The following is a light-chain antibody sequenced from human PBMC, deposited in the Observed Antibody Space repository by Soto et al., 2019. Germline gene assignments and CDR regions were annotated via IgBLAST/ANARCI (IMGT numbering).Light chain of an antibody. J-gene: IGLJ2*01. CDR1: SSNIGSNT. CDR3: AAWDDSLDVV. V-gene: IGLV1-44*01. Sequence: QSVLTQPPSASGTPGQRVTISCSGSSSNIGSNTVNWYQQLPGTAPKLLIYSNNQRPSGVPDRFPGSKSGTSASLAISGLQSEDEADYYCAAWDDSLDVVFGGGTKVTV. CDR2: SNN.